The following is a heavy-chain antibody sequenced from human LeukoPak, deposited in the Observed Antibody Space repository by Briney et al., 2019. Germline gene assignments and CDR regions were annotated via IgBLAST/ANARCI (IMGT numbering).Heavy chain of an antibody. CDR2: IYYSGST. V-gene: IGHV4-59*08. J-gene: IGHJ4*02. D-gene: IGHD1-26*01. CDR3: ARHNLREPYGLGQGFDY. Sequence: PSETLSLTCTVSGGSISSYYWSWIRQPPGKGLEWIGYIYYSGSTNYNPSLKSRVTISVDTSKNQFSLKLSSVTAADTAVYYCARHNLREPYGLGQGFDYWGQGTLVTVSS. CDR1: GGSISSYY.